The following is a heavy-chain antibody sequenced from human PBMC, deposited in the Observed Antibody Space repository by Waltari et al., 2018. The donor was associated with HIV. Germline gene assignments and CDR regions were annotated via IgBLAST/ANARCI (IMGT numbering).Heavy chain of an antibody. CDR2: INPNNAGT. Sequence: QVQLVQSGAEMKKPRASVKVSCTASGYSFIAYYIHWVRQAPGQGLEWMGRINPNNAGTNYPQKFQGRVTMTRDTSINTVYMELIRLRPDDTAVYYCARVALPAAIHYGMDAWGQGTTVTVSS. V-gene: IGHV1-2*06. J-gene: IGHJ6*02. CDR3: ARVALPAAIHYGMDA. CDR1: GYSFIAYY. D-gene: IGHD2-2*01.